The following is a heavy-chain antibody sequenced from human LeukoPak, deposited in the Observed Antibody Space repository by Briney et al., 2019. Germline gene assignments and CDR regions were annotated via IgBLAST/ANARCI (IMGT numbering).Heavy chain of an antibody. CDR3: ARLKSYCGGDCYPDQFHN. V-gene: IGHV4-39*01. Sequence: SDTLSLTCTVSGVSITSSDFYWGWIRQPPGKGLEWIATISYSGRTYYNPSLKTRLTISVDTSKNQFSLKLLSVAAADTAVYYCARLKSYCGGDCYPDQFHNWGQGTLVTVSS. CDR1: GVSITSSDFY. D-gene: IGHD2-21*02. J-gene: IGHJ4*02. CDR2: ISYSGRT.